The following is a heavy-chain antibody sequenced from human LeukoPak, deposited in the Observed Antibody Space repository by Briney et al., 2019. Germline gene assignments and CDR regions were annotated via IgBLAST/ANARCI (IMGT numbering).Heavy chain of an antibody. CDR3: VRVGYSDEGIDY. V-gene: IGHV3-7*05. D-gene: IGHD4-17*01. Sequence: GGSLRLSCAASGFIFSRYWMTWVRQAPGKGLEWVANIKSDGSEKKYVDSVKGRFTISRDNAKNSLYLQMSSLRAEDTAVYYCVRVGYSDEGIDYWGQGTLVTVSS. CDR2: IKSDGSEK. CDR1: GFIFSRYW. J-gene: IGHJ4*02.